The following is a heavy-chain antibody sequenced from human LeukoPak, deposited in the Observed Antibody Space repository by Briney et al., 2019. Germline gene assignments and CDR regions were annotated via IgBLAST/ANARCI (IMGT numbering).Heavy chain of an antibody. CDR3: ARVGGSPEAFDI. D-gene: IGHD1-26*01. J-gene: IGHJ3*02. V-gene: IGHV1-46*01. Sequence: ASVKVSCKASGYTFTSYYMHWVRQAPGQGLEWMGIINPSGGSTSYAQKFQGRVTMTRDTSTSTVYMELSSLRPVDTAAYYCARVGGSPEAFDIWGQGTMVTVSS. CDR2: INPSGGST. CDR1: GYTFTSYY.